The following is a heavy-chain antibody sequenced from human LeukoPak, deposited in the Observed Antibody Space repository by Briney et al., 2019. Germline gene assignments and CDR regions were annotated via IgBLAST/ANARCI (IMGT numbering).Heavy chain of an antibody. Sequence: SGGSLRPSCVVSGFTFSSYSMIWVRQAPGKGLQWVANMKKDGSETKYVESVKGRFTISRDNAKNSLYLQMNSLRAEDTAVYYCGRHRSGSGTYFIDYWGQGTLVSVSS. V-gene: IGHV3-7*01. CDR1: GFTFSSYS. CDR3: GRHRSGSGTYFIDY. J-gene: IGHJ4*02. CDR2: MKKDGSET. D-gene: IGHD3-10*01.